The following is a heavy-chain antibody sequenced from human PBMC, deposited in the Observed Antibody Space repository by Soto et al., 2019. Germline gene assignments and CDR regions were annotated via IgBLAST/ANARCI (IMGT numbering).Heavy chain of an antibody. CDR2: IKQDGGEK. CDR3: ARVIRFSFNWFDL. D-gene: IGHD2-21*01. Sequence: EVQLVESGGGLVQPGGSLTLSCAASGFTFSNYWMTWVRQAPGKGLEWVANIKQDGGEKYYVDSVKGRFTIYRNNAKNSLYLQMNSLRAEDTAVYYCARVIRFSFNWFDLWGQGTLVTVSS. CDR1: GFTFSNYW. V-gene: IGHV3-7*01. J-gene: IGHJ5*02.